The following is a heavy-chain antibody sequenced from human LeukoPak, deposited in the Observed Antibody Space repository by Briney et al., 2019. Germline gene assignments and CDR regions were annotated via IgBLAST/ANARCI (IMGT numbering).Heavy chain of an antibody. CDR3: ARHRDYYDT. V-gene: IGHV4-59*08. CDR1: GSSINNNF. CDR2: IYSSGSA. Sequence: PSETLSLTCTVSGSSINNNFWTWIRQPPGKELECIGYIYSSGSANYTPSLKSRVLISGDTSKNQISLKLTSVTAADPAVYFCARHRDYYDTWGHGTLVTVSS. D-gene: IGHD3-22*01. J-gene: IGHJ4*01.